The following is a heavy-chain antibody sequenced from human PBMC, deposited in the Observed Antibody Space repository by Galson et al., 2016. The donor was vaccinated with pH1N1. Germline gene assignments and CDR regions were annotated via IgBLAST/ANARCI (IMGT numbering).Heavy chain of an antibody. Sequence: SVKVSCKASGGSFTNYAINWVRQAPGQGLERMGGITPIFGSADLASKFQDRVTITTDESTNTAYMEMTSLRFEDTAVYYCARDLKFGVIGDWGQGTLVTVSS. V-gene: IGHV1-69*05. CDR1: GGSFTNYA. CDR3: ARDLKFGVIGD. CDR2: ITPIFGSA. D-gene: IGHD3-16*01. J-gene: IGHJ4*02.